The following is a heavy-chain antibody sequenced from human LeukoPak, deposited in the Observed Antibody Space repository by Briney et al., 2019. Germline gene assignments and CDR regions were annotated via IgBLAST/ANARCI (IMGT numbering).Heavy chain of an antibody. CDR1: GYTFTSYY. V-gene: IGHV1-46*01. Sequence: GASVKVSCKASGYTFTSYYMHWVRQAPGQGLERMGIINPSGGSTSYAQKFQGRVTMTRDTSTSTVYMELSSLRSEDTAVYYCARVDIKGGHYDSSGYSLFDYWGQGTLVTVSS. CDR3: ARVDIKGGHYDSSGYSLFDY. J-gene: IGHJ4*02. D-gene: IGHD3-22*01. CDR2: INPSGGST.